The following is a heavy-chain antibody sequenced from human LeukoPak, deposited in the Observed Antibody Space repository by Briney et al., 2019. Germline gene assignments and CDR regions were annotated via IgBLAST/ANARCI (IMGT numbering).Heavy chain of an antibody. CDR3: ARPFNWNYGVGWFDP. CDR2: INPNSGGT. CDR1: GYTFTGYY. J-gene: IGHJ5*02. D-gene: IGHD1-7*01. V-gene: IGHV1-2*02. Sequence: ASVKVSCKASGYTFTGYYMHWVRQAPGQGLEWMGWINPNSGGTNYAQKFQGRVTMTRDTSISTAYMELSRLRSDDTAVYYRARPFNWNYGVGWFDPWGQGTLVTVSS.